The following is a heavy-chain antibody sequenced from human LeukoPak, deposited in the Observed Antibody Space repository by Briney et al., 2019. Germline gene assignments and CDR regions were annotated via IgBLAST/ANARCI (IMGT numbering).Heavy chain of an antibody. Sequence: SETLSLTCTVSGGSISSYYWSWIRQPAGKGLEWIGRIYTSGSTNYNPSLKSRVTMTVDTSKNQFSLKLSSVTAADTAVYYCARDWPSLMDSSGWYDAFDIWGQGTMVTVSS. CDR3: ARDWPSLMDSSGWYDAFDI. V-gene: IGHV4-4*07. CDR1: GGSISSYY. D-gene: IGHD6-19*01. CDR2: IYTSGST. J-gene: IGHJ3*02.